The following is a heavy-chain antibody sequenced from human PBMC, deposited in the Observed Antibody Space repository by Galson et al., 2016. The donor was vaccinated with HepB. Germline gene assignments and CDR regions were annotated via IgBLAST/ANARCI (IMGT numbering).Heavy chain of an antibody. V-gene: IGHV3-33*01. CDR2: IWYDGSNQ. J-gene: IGHJ4*02. CDR3: ARGRGYGDSPAYFDY. Sequence: SLRLSCAASGFTFSTYGMHWVRQAPGKELEWVAVIWYDGSNQYHAHSVEGRFTISRDNSKNTVFLQMNSLRAEDTAVYYCARGRGYGDSPAYFDYWGQGTLVTVSS. D-gene: IGHD4-17*01. CDR1: GFTFSTYG.